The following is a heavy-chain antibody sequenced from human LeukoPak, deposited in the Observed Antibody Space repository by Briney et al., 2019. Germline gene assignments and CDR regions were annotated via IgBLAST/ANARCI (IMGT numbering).Heavy chain of an antibody. CDR1: GGSISSGDYY. CDR2: IYYSGST. D-gene: IGHD2-2*01. Sequence: PSETPSLTCTVSGGSISSGDYYWSWIRQPPGKGLEWIGYIYYSGSTYYNPSLKSRVTISVDTSKNQFSLKLSSVTAADTAVYYCARALDCSSTSCHPVDYWGQGTLVTVSS. J-gene: IGHJ4*02. CDR3: ARALDCSSTSCHPVDY. V-gene: IGHV4-30-4*08.